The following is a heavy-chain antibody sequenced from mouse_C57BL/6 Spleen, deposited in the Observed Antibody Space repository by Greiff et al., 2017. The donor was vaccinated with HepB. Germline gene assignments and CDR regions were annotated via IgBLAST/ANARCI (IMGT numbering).Heavy chain of an antibody. Sequence: EVHLVESGGGLVKPGGSLKLSCAASGFTFSDYGMHWVRQAPEKGLEWVAYISSGSSTIYYADTVKGRFTISRDNAKNTLFLQMTSLRSEDTAMYYCARGRYGSSLYYAMDYWGQGTSVTVSS. J-gene: IGHJ4*01. D-gene: IGHD1-1*01. V-gene: IGHV5-17*01. CDR2: ISSGSSTI. CDR3: ARGRYGSSLYYAMDY. CDR1: GFTFSDYG.